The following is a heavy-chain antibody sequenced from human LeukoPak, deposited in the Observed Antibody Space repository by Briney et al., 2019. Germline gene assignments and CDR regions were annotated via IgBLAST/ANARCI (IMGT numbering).Heavy chain of an antibody. CDR1: GGSISSYY. CDR3: ARVDDYGDYFFDY. D-gene: IGHD4-17*01. J-gene: IGHJ4*02. CDR2: IYYSGST. V-gene: IGHV4-59*01. Sequence: PSETLSLTCTVSGGSISSYYWSWIWQPPGKGLEWIGYIYYSGSTNYNPSLKSRVTISVDTSKTQFSLKLSSVTAADTAVYYCARVDDYGDYFFDYWGQGTLVTVSS.